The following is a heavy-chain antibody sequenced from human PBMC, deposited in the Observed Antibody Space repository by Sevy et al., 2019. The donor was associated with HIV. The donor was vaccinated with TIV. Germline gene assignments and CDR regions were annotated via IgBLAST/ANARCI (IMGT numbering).Heavy chain of an antibody. J-gene: IGHJ3*02. Sequence: SETLSLTCAVYSGSFSGYYWSWIRQPPGKGLEWIGEINHSGSANYNPSLKSRVNISVDTSKNQFSLKLSSVTAADTAVYYCARHCSSISCSHAFDIWGLGTMVTVSS. V-gene: IGHV4-34*01. CDR1: SGSFSGYY. CDR3: ARHCSSISCSHAFDI. CDR2: INHSGSA. D-gene: IGHD2-2*01.